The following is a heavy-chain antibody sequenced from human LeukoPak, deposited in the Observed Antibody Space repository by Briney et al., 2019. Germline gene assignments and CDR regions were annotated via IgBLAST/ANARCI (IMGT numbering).Heavy chain of an antibody. CDR3: ARDWGYGSGTYYID. Sequence: SGGSLRLSCAASGFTFSSHTMHWVRQAPGKGLESVAVILYDGSDKYYADSVKGRFSISRDNSKNTLYLQMNGLRAEDTAVYYCARDWGYGSGTYYIDWGQGTLVTVS. CDR1: GFTFSSHT. V-gene: IGHV3-30*04. D-gene: IGHD3-10*01. CDR2: ILYDGSDK. J-gene: IGHJ4*02.